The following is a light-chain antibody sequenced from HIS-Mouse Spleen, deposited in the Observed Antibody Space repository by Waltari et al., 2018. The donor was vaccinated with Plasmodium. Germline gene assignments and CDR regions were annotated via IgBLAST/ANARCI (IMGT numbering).Light chain of an antibody. Sequence: QSVLTQPPSVSAAPGHQLTISCSGRSPNIGTNYVSWYHQLPGTAPTLHIYDYQQQPCRTPDRFTCCTSGTSTTLRITGLQTGDEADYTCSTCGSRSSAGVVFDGETKMNVL. V-gene: IGLV1-51*01. CDR3: STCGSRSSAGVV. J-gene: IGLJ2*01. CDR1: SPNIGTNY. CDR2: DYQ.